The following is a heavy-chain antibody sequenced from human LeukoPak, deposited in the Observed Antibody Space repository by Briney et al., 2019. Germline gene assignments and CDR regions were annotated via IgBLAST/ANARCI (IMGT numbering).Heavy chain of an antibody. CDR1: GGSISNYY. CDR3: ARHYSSSSSFDH. CDR2: IYPSGST. D-gene: IGHD6-6*01. V-gene: IGHV4-4*09. J-gene: IGHJ4*02. Sequence: PSETLSLTCSVSGGSISNYYWSWIRKPPGKGLEGIGYIYPSGSTNYNPSLKSRVTISVDTSKNQFSLKLSSVTAADTAAYYCARHYSSSSSFDHWGQGTLVTVSS.